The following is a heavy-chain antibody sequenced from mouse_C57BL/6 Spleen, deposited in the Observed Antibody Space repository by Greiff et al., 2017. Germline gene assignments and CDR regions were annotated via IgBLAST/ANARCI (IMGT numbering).Heavy chain of an antibody. V-gene: IGHV5-4*01. Sequence: DVQLQESGGGLVKPGGSLKLSCAASGFTFSSYAMSWVRQTPEKRLEWVATISDGGSYTYYPDNVKGRFTISRDNAKNNLYLQMSHLKSEDTAMYYCARDPDYYGSSWYFDVWGTGTTVTVSS. CDR1: GFTFSSYA. CDR3: ARDPDYYGSSWYFDV. CDR2: ISDGGSYT. J-gene: IGHJ1*03. D-gene: IGHD1-1*01.